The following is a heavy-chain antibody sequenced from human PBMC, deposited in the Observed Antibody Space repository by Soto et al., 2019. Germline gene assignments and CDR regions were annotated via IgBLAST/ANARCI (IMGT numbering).Heavy chain of an antibody. Sequence: EVQLVESGGGLVQPGGSPRLSCAASGFTFSSYSMNWVRQAPGKGLEWVSYISSSSSTIYYADSVKGRFTISRDNAKNSLYLQMNSLRDEDTAVYYCARDGSGWANYYYYGMDVWGQGTTVTVSS. CDR2: ISSSSSTI. D-gene: IGHD6-19*01. V-gene: IGHV3-48*02. CDR1: GFTFSSYS. CDR3: ARDGSGWANYYYYGMDV. J-gene: IGHJ6*02.